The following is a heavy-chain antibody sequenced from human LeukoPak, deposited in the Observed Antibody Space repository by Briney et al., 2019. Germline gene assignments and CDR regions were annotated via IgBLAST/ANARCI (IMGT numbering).Heavy chain of an antibody. J-gene: IGHJ4*02. Sequence: SETLSLTCRVSGASISGYYWSWIRQPPGKGLEWIGYIYYSGSTNYNPSLKSRVTISVDTSKNQFSLKLSSVTAADTAVYYCARLGQQSPDWGQGTLVTVSS. D-gene: IGHD6-13*01. CDR3: ARLGQQSPD. V-gene: IGHV4-59*08. CDR2: IYYSGST. CDR1: GASISGYY.